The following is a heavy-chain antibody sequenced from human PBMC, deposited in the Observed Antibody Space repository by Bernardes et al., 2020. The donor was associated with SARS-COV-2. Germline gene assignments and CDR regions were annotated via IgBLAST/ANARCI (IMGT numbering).Heavy chain of an antibody. CDR3: GKRAVSGNNWYFDL. Sequence: GGSLRLSCAASGFILSNYWLHWVRQVPGKGLVWVSRISDDGATTTYADSVKGRFTISRDKAKNTMSLQMNSLRVEDTAVYYCGKRAVSGNNWYFDLWGRGTFV. V-gene: IGHV3-74*01. CDR1: GFILSNYW. CDR2: ISDDGATT. J-gene: IGHJ2*01. D-gene: IGHD6-19*01.